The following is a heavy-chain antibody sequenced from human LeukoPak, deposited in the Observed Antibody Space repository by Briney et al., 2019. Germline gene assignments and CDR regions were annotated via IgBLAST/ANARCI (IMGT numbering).Heavy chain of an antibody. J-gene: IGHJ6*02. CDR2: ISAYNGNT. V-gene: IGHV1-18*01. Sequence: ASVKVSCKASGYTFTSYGISWVRQAPGQGLEWMGWISAYNGNTNYAQKLQGRVTMTTDTSTSTAYMELRSLRSDDTAVYYCASRGTTGYYYYGMDVWGQGTTVTVSS. CDR3: ASRGTTGYYYYGMDV. CDR1: GYTFTSYG. D-gene: IGHD4-17*01.